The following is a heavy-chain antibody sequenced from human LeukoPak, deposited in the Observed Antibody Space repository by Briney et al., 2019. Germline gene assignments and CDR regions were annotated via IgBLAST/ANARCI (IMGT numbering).Heavy chain of an antibody. CDR1: SGSFSGYY. J-gene: IGHJ4*02. D-gene: IGHD5-18*01. CDR3: ARGSGYSYANGPFDY. Sequence: PSETLSLTCAVYSGSFSGYYWTWFRQPPGKGLEWIGEFNHNWGAKYNPSLKSRVTISVDTSKNHLSLSLNSVTAADTAVYYCARGSGYSYANGPFDYWGQGTLVTVSS. CDR2: FNHNWGA. V-gene: IGHV4-34*01.